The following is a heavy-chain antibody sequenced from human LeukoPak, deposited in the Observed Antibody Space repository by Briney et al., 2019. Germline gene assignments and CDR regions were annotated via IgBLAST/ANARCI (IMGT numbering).Heavy chain of an antibody. CDR1: GGSFSGYY. Sequence: SETLSLTCAVYGGSFSGYYWSWIRQPPGKGLEWIGEINHSGSTNYNPSLKSRVTISVDTSKNQFSLKLSSVTAADTAVYYYARGTAGYSSGWKRENWFDPWGQGTLVTVSS. V-gene: IGHV4-34*01. D-gene: IGHD6-19*01. CDR3: ARGTAGYSSGWKRENWFDP. CDR2: INHSGST. J-gene: IGHJ5*02.